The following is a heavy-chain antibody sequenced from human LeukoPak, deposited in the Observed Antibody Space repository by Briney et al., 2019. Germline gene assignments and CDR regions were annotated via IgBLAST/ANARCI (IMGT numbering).Heavy chain of an antibody. CDR3: ARGYCSGGSCYPAFDI. Sequence: GGSLRLSCAASGFTFSGCAMGWVRQAPGKGLEWVANIKQDGSEKYYVDSVKGRFTISRDNAKNSLYLQMNSLRAEDTAVYYCARGYCSGGSCYPAFDIWGQGTMVTVSS. CDR2: IKQDGSEK. J-gene: IGHJ3*02. D-gene: IGHD2-15*01. CDR1: GFTFSGCA. V-gene: IGHV3-7*01.